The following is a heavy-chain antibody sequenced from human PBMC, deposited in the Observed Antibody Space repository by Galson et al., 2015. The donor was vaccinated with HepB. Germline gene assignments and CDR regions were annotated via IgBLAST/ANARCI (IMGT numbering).Heavy chain of an antibody. CDR1: GYTFTSYA. Sequence: SVKVSCKASGYTFTSYAMHWVRQAPGQRLEWMGWINAGNGNTKYSQKFQGRVTITRDTSASTAYMELSSLRSEDTAVYYCAREPPELRTTSYYYYYYGMDVWGQGTTVTVSS. D-gene: IGHD1-7*01. CDR2: INAGNGNT. CDR3: AREPPELRTTSYYYYYYGMDV. J-gene: IGHJ6*02. V-gene: IGHV1-3*01.